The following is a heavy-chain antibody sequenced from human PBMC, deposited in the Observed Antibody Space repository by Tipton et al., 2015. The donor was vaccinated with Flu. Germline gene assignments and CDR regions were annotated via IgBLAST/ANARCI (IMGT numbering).Heavy chain of an antibody. CDR1: GGYISSYY. Sequence: TLSLTRSVSGGYISSYYYSWIRQSPGKRLEWMGYFHFSGITDYNPSLQSRVTISVGTSSNQFSLKLNSVTATDTAVYYCAVSGFNIGWYYFDSWGQG. CDR3: AVSGFNIGWYYFDS. J-gene: IGHJ4*02. V-gene: IGHV4-59*03. CDR2: FHFSGIT. D-gene: IGHD6-19*01.